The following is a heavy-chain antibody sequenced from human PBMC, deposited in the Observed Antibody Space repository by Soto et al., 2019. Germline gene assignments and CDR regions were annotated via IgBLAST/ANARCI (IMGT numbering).Heavy chain of an antibody. D-gene: IGHD2-2*01. CDR1: GGTFSSYA. V-gene: IGHV1-69*12. J-gene: IGHJ5*02. CDR3: ASTIGPTRDCISTSCFMKGWFDP. CDR2: IIPIFGTA. Sequence: QVQLVQSGAEVKKPGSSVKVSCKASGGTFSSYAISWVRQAPGQGLEWMGGIIPIFGTANYAQKFQGRVTITADESTSTXYMXLXXLRSEDTAVYYCASTIGPTRDCISTSCFMKGWFDPWGQGTLVTVSS.